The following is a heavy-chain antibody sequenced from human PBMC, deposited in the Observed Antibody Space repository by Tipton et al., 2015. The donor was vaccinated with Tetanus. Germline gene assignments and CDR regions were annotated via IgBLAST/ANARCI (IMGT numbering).Heavy chain of an antibody. Sequence: SLRLSCVASGFTFSSYAMHWVRQAPGKGLEWVAIISYDGVHKYYADSVKGRFTISRDNAKNSLYLQMNSLRAEDTALYYCAKGLGFYGMDVWGQGTTVTVSS. D-gene: IGHD3-3*01. CDR3: AKGLGFYGMDV. V-gene: IGHV3-33*03. CDR1: GFTFSSYA. CDR2: ISYDGVHK. J-gene: IGHJ6*02.